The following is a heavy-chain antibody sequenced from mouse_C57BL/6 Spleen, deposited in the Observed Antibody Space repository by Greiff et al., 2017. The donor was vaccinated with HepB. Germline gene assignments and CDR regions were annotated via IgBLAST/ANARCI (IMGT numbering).Heavy chain of an antibody. CDR3: ARSESTVVAMDY. CDR2: INPSSGYT. D-gene: IGHD1-1*01. CDR1: GYTFTSYT. V-gene: IGHV1-4*01. Sequence: VQLQQSGAELARPGASVKMSCKASGYTFTSYTMHWVKQRPGQGLEWIGYINPSSGYTKYNQKFKDKATLTADKSSSTAYMQLSSLTSEDSAVYYCARSESTVVAMDYWGQGTSVTVSS. J-gene: IGHJ4*01.